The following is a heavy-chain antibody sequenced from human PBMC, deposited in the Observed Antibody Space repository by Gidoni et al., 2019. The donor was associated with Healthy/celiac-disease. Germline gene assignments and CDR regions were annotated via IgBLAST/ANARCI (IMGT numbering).Heavy chain of an antibody. CDR2: TYYRSKWYN. CDR1: GASVPSHSAA. D-gene: IGHD6-6*01. V-gene: IGHV6-1*01. J-gene: IGHJ6*02. Sequence: QVQLQQSGPGLVKPSQTLSLTCAISGASVPSHSAAWNWIRQSPSRGLEWLGRTYYRSKWYNDYAVSVKSRITINPDTSKNQFSLQLNSVTPEDTAVYYCARVIAAHPPRGMDVWGQGTTVTVSS. CDR3: ARVIAAHPPRGMDV.